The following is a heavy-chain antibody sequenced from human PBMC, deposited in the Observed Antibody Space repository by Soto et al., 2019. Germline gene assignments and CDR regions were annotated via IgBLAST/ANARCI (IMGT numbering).Heavy chain of an antibody. Sequence: PSETLSLTCAVYDGSFSGYYWSWIRQPPGKGLEWIGEINHSGSTNYNPSLKSRVTISVDTSKNQFSLKLSSVTAADTAVYYCARGVSIAAAGRGYYFDYWGQGTLVTVSS. CDR1: DGSFSGYY. J-gene: IGHJ4*02. CDR3: ARGVSIAAAGRGYYFDY. V-gene: IGHV4-34*01. CDR2: INHSGST. D-gene: IGHD6-13*01.